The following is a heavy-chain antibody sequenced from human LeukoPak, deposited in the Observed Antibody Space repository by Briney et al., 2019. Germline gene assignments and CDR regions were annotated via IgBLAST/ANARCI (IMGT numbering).Heavy chain of an antibody. Sequence: GGSLRLSCAACGFTFSTYGMNWVRQAPGKGLEWVSSISSRSDSIHYADALRGRFTVSRDNSKNSLFLQMNSVTAEDTAVYYCASGVQHCADGDCYSIYWGQGTLVTVSS. CDR2: ISSRSDSI. J-gene: IGHJ4*02. D-gene: IGHD2-21*01. CDR1: GFTFSTYG. CDR3: ASGVQHCADGDCYSIY. V-gene: IGHV3-21*01.